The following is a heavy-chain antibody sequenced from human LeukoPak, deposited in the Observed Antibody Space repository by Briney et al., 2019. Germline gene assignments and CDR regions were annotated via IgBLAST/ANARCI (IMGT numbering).Heavy chain of an antibody. CDR1: GGSISSYY. CDR3: ARIPKYSGSYYGAFDI. D-gene: IGHD1-26*01. V-gene: IGHV4-59*08. Sequence: SETLSLTCTVSGGSISSYYWSWIRQPPGKGLEWIGYIYYSGSTNYNPSLKSRVTISVDTSKNQFSLKQSSVTAADTAVYYCARIPKYSGSYYGAFDIWGQGTMVTVSS. J-gene: IGHJ3*02. CDR2: IYYSGST.